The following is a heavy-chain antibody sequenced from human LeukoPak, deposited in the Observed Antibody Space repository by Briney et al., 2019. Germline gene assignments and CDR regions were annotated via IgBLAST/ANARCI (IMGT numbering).Heavy chain of an antibody. CDR2: IIPILGIA. D-gene: IGHD6-13*01. V-gene: IGHV1-69*04. CDR3: ARDSEGIAAAGSYY. CDR1: GGTFSSYA. J-gene: IGHJ4*02. Sequence: GASVKVSCKASGGTFSSYAISWVRQAPGQGLEWMGRIIPILGIANYAQKFQGRVTITADKSTSTAYMELSSLRSEDTAVYYCARDSEGIAAAGSYYWGQGTLVTVSS.